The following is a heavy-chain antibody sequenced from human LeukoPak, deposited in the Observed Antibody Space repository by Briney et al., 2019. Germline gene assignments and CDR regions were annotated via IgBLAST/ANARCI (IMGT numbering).Heavy chain of an antibody. CDR1: GFTFDDYA. D-gene: IGHD1-1*01. V-gene: IGHV3-43D*04. Sequence: GGPLRLSCAASGFTFDDYAMHWVRQAPGKGLEWVSLISWDGGSTYYADSVKGRFTISRDNSKNSLYLQMNSLRAEDTALYYCAKDKATGNYYYYGMDVWGKGTTVTVSS. J-gene: IGHJ6*04. CDR2: ISWDGGST. CDR3: AKDKATGNYYYYGMDV.